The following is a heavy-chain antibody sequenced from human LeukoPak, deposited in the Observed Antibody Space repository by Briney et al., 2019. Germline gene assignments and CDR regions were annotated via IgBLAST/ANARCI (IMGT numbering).Heavy chain of an antibody. D-gene: IGHD3-16*01. Sequence: PVRLSCTASGVTFSTYTVTWVRQAPGQGLEWMGGIRPIFGKKNYAENFQGRVTITTDKVTPTAYMQLNSLRSEDTAVFYCSTFGGDMPAAFDMWGQGTMVRVSS. V-gene: IGHV1-69*05. CDR1: GVTFSTYT. CDR3: STFGGDMPAAFDM. J-gene: IGHJ3*02. CDR2: IRPIFGKK.